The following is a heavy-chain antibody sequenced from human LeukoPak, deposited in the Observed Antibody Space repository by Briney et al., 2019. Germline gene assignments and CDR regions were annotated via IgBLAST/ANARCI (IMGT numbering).Heavy chain of an antibody. CDR3: ARMGILTGYSTYYYYYYMDV. V-gene: IGHV4-59*01. D-gene: IGHD3-9*01. J-gene: IGHJ6*03. CDR2: IYYSGST. CDR1: GGSISGYY. Sequence: SETLSLTCTVSGGSISGYYWSWIRQPPGKGLEWIGYIYYSGSTNYNPSLKSRVTISVDTSKNQFSLKLSSVTAADTAVYYCARMGILTGYSTYYYYYYMDVWGKGTTVTISS.